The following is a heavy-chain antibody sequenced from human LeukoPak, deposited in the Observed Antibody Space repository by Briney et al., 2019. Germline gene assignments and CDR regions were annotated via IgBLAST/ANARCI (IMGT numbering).Heavy chain of an antibody. V-gene: IGHV3-15*01. J-gene: IGHJ4*02. CDR3: TTVVTYYDFWSGLKDGFCYFDY. D-gene: IGHD3-3*01. CDR2: IKSKTDGGAT. Sequence: GGSLRLSCAVSGFTFSNAWMSWVRQAPGKGLEWVGRIKSKTDGGATDYAAPVKGKFTISRDDSKNTLYLQMRSLKTEDTAVYYCTTVVTYYDFWSGLKDGFCYFDYWGQGTLVTVSS. CDR1: GFTFSNAW.